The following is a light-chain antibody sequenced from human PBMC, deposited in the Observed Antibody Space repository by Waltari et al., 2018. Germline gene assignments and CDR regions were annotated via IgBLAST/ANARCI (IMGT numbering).Light chain of an antibody. CDR3: MQGTRWPYT. Sequence: VMTQSPVSLSVTLGHAASISCKSSQSLATVVGTTYLNWFHQRPGQSPRRLIYWVFNRDSGVPDRFSGSGSGTDFTLRISRVEAEDFGVYYCMQGTRWPYTFGQGTQLDIK. V-gene: IGKV2-30*01. J-gene: IGKJ2*01. CDR2: WVF. CDR1: QSLATVVGTTY.